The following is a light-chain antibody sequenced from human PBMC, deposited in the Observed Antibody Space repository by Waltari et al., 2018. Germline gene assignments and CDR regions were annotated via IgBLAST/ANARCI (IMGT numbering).Light chain of an antibody. J-gene: IGLJ2*01. CDR3: AAWDDSLSGVV. Sequence: QSVLTQPPSASGTPGQRVTISCFGSSSNIGSNYVYWYQQLPGTAPKLLIYRSNQRPSGVPERFSGSKSGTSASLAISGLRSEDEADYHCAAWDDSLSGVVFGGGTKLTVL. CDR2: RSN. V-gene: IGLV1-47*01. CDR1: SSNIGSNY.